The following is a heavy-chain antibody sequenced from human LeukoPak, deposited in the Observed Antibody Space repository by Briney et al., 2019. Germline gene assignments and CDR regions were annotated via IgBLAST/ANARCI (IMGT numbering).Heavy chain of an antibody. CDR1: GFTFSSYS. J-gene: IGHJ3*02. CDR2: ISSSSSTI. Sequence: GGSLRLSCAASGFTFSSYSMNWVRQAPGKGLEWVSYISSSSSTIYYADSVKGRFTISRDNAKNSLYLQVNSLRAKDTAVYYCARNAFEIWGQGTMVTVSS. CDR3: ARNAFEI. V-gene: IGHV3-48*04.